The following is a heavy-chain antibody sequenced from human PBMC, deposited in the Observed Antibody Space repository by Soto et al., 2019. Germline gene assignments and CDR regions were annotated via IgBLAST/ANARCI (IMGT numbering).Heavy chain of an antibody. CDR1: GFTFGNYD. J-gene: IGHJ6*02. CDR3: ARTDRDFYGLDV. V-gene: IGHV3-13*05. Sequence: EVQLVESGGGLVQPGGSLRLSCEASGFTFGNYDMHWVRQGTGKGLEWVSGISAAGDPDYADSVEGRFTISRENAQNSFFLQMHSLRVGDTAVYYCARTDRDFYGLDVWGQGTTVIVSS. CDR2: ISAAGDP.